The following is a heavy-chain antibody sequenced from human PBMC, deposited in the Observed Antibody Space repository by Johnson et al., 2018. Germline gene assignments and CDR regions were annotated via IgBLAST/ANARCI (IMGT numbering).Heavy chain of an antibody. J-gene: IGHJ6*02. V-gene: IGHV4-4*02. CDR3: ARDSGWYEEAGGMDV. D-gene: IGHD6-19*01. CDR1: GGSISSSNW. Sequence: QVQLQESGPGLVTPSGTLSLTCAVSGGSISSSNWWSWVRQPPGKGLEWVGEVYHSGSTNYNPYLKSRVTISVDKSMNQFYLKLSPVPAADTAVYYCARDSGWYEEAGGMDVWGQGTTVTVSS. CDR2: VYHSGST.